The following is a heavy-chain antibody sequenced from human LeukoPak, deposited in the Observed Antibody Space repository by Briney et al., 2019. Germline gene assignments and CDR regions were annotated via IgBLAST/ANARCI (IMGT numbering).Heavy chain of an antibody. CDR3: ARGVLSVGALPAAKYYFDY. CDR1: GGTFSSYA. D-gene: IGHD2-2*01. CDR2: IIPIFGTA. J-gene: IGHJ4*02. Sequence: GSSVKVSCKAFGGTFSSYAISWVREAPGQGLEWMGGIIPIFGTANYAQKFQGRVTITADESTSTAYMELSSLRSEDTAVYYCARGVLSVGALPAAKYYFDYWGQGTLVTVSS. V-gene: IGHV1-69*01.